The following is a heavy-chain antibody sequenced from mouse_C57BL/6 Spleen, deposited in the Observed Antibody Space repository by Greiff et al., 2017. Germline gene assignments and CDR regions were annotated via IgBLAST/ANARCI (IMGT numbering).Heavy chain of an antibody. CDR1: GFTFSSYT. J-gene: IGHJ4*01. Sequence: EVQLQESGGGLVKPGGSLKLSCAASGFTFSSYTMSWVRQTPEKRLEWVATISGGGGNTYYPDSVKGRFTISRDNAKNTLYLQMSSLRSEDTALYYCAKFPHYGSTHMDYWGQGTSVTVSS. CDR3: AKFPHYGSTHMDY. V-gene: IGHV5-9*01. CDR2: ISGGGGNT. D-gene: IGHD1-1*01.